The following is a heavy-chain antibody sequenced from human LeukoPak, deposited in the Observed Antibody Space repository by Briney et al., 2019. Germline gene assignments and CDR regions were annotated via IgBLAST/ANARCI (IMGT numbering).Heavy chain of an antibody. D-gene: IGHD4-17*01. J-gene: IGHJ4*02. CDR2: INHSGST. CDR3: TRTSASTAIDY. Sequence: SETLSLTCAVYGGSFSGYYWSWIRQPPGKGPEWIGEINHSGSTNYNPSLKSRVTMSLDTSKNQFSLKLSSVTAADTAVYYCTRTSASTAIDYWGQGTLVTVSS. V-gene: IGHV4-34*01. CDR1: GGSFSGYY.